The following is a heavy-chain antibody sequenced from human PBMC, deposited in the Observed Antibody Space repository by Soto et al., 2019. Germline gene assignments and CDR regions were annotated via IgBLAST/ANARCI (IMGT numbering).Heavy chain of an antibody. Sequence: QVQLQESGPGLVKPSQTLSLSCTLSGDSISSGSYYWGWIRHSPGKGLEWIAYINYSGSTYWNQSLRGRITMSVDTWKNQFSLKLRSVTAADTAVYYCARVPPGSGTYFNYYYVMDVWGQGTTVTVSS. D-gene: IGHD3-10*01. J-gene: IGHJ6*02. V-gene: IGHV4-30-4*01. CDR1: GDSISSGSYY. CDR3: ARVPPGSGTYFNYYYVMDV. CDR2: INYSGST.